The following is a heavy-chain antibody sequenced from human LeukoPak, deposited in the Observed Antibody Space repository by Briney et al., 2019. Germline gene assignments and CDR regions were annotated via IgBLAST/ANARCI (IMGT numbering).Heavy chain of an antibody. CDR3: AKVDGRYDILPGYHNSYYYYRMDV. Sequence: GGPLRLSGAASGFTFSSDSMSWGRQAPGKGLDQVSAISGSGGSTYYADSVKGRFLISRDNSKNTLYLQMNSLRAEATAVYYCAKVDGRYDILPGYHNSYYYYRMDVWGQGPTVPVYS. CDR2: ISGSGGST. D-gene: IGHD3-9*01. V-gene: IGHV3-23*01. CDR1: GFTFSSDS. J-gene: IGHJ6*01.